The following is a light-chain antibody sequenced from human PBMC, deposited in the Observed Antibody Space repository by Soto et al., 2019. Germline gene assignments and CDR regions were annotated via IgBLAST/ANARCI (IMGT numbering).Light chain of an antibody. CDR1: SGDVGGYNY. Sequence: QSLLTQPASVSGSPGQAITISCTGTSGDVGGYNYVSWYQQHPGKAPQLLIYDVRNPPSGVSNRFSGSKSVNAAALAIYGLQAEDEADYYFSSYTSSSTLVVFGGGTQLTVL. V-gene: IGLV2-14*01. J-gene: IGLJ2*01. CDR3: SSYTSSSTLVV. CDR2: DVR.